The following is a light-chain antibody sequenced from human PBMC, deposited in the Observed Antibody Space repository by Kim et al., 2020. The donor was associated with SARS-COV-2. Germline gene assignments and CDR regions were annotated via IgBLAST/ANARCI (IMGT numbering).Light chain of an antibody. V-gene: IGLV2-11*01. CDR1: SSDVGNYNY. J-gene: IGLJ1*01. CDR2: DVT. Sequence: GQSVTISGTGTSSDVGNYNYVSWYQQHPGKAPKVIIYDVTKRPSGVPDRFSGSKSGNTASLTISGLQADDEADYYCCSYAGTYTYVFGTGTKVTVL. CDR3: CSYAGTYTYV.